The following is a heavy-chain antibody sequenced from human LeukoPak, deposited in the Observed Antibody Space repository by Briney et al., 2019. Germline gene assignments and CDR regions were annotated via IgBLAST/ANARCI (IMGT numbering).Heavy chain of an antibody. CDR3: ARHKHYYDSSGYYYPTWFDP. V-gene: IGHV4-39*01. Sequence: KPSETLSLTCTVSGGSISSSFYYWGWIRQPPGKGLEWIGSIYYSGSTYYNPSLKSRVTISVDTSKNQFSLKLSSVTAADTAVYYCARHKHYYDSSGYYYPTWFDPWGQGTLVTVSS. CDR2: IYYSGST. D-gene: IGHD3-22*01. J-gene: IGHJ5*02. CDR1: GGSISSSFYY.